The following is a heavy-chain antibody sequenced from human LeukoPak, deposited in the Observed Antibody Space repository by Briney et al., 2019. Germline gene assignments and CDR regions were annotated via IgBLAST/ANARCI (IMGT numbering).Heavy chain of an antibody. D-gene: IGHD2-15*01. Sequence: SETLSFTCTVSGGSISSYYWSWIRQPPGKGLEWIGYIYYSGSTNYNPSLKSRVTISVDTSKNQFSLKLSSVTAADTAVYYCARHGCSGGSCYSGWGQGTLVTVSS. V-gene: IGHV4-59*08. CDR3: ARHGCSGGSCYSG. J-gene: IGHJ4*02. CDR1: GGSISSYY. CDR2: IYYSGST.